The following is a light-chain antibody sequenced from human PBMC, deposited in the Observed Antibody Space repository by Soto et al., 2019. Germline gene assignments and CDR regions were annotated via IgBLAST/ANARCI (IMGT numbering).Light chain of an antibody. CDR2: EVT. CDR1: SSDVGSYDY. Sequence: QSALTQPASVSGSPGQSIAISCTGTSSDVGSYDYVSWYQQHPDKAPKLMIYEVTQRPSGVSNRFSGSKSGNTASLTVSGLQADDEAEYYCCSNAGSHYYVFGTGTKLTVL. J-gene: IGLJ1*01. CDR3: CSNAGSHYYV. V-gene: IGLV2-14*01.